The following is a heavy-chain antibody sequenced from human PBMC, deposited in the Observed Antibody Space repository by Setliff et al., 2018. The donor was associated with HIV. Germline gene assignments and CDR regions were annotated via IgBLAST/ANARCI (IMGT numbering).Heavy chain of an antibody. V-gene: IGHV3-23*01. CDR3: AREVGDSSGYYYRNYYFDS. Sequence: PGGSLRLSCAASGFTFSNYAMSWVRQAPGKGLEWVSGISDSGGSTDYADSVKGRFTISRDNSKNTLFLQMNSLRAEDTAVYYCAREVGDSSGYYYRNYYFDSWGQGTLVTVSS. J-gene: IGHJ4*02. CDR2: ISDSGGST. CDR1: GFTFSNYA. D-gene: IGHD3-22*01.